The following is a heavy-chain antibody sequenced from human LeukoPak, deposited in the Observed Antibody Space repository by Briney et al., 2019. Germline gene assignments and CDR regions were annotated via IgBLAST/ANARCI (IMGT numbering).Heavy chain of an antibody. CDR2: INHSGST. D-gene: IGHD6-13*01. V-gene: IGHV4-34*01. CDR1: GGSFSGYY. CDR3: ARGSSWYLVYFDY. Sequence: SETLSLTCAVYGGSFSGYYWSWIRQPPRKGLEWIGEINHSGSTNYNPSLKSRVTISVDTSKNQFSLKLSSVTAADTAVYYCARGSSWYLVYFDYWGQGTLVTVSS. J-gene: IGHJ4*02.